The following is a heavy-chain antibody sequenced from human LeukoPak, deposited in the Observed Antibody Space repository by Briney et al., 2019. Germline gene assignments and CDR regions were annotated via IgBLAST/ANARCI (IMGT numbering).Heavy chain of an antibody. CDR2: IYHSGST. Sequence: SETLSLTCAVSDYSINSNNWWVWIRQPPGKGLEWIGYIYHSGSTNYNPSLKSRVTISVDKSKNQFSLKLSSVTAADTAVYYCARTTMVRGGNFDYWGQGTLVTVSS. CDR3: ARTTMVRGGNFDY. J-gene: IGHJ4*02. D-gene: IGHD3-10*01. CDR1: DYSINSNNW. V-gene: IGHV4-28*01.